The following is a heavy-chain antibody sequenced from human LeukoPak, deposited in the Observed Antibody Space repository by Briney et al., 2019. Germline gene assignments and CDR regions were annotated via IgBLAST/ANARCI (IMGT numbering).Heavy chain of an antibody. CDR3: ARDYWWNYDY. V-gene: IGHV3-30-3*01. J-gene: IGHJ4*02. CDR1: GFTFRNYV. Sequence: PGGSLRLSCAASGFTFRNYVIHWVRQAPGKGLEWVAVTSSDLNVKLYADSVKGRFTISRDNSKNTIYLQMDSLRAEDTAIYYCARDYWWNYDYWGQGTLVTVSS. CDR2: TSSDLNVK. D-gene: IGHD1-7*01.